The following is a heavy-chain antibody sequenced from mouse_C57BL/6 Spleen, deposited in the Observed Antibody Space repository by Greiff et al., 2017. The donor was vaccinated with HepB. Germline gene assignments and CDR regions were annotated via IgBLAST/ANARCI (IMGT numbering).Heavy chain of an antibody. CDR1: GYAFSSYW. CDR3: ASIYYDYDYYAIDY. D-gene: IGHD2-4*01. J-gene: IGHJ4*01. Sequence: VQLQQSGAELVKPGASVKISCKASGYAFSSYWMNWVKQRPGKGLEWIGQIYPGDGDTNYNGKFKGKATLTADKSSSTAYMQLSSLTSEYSAVYFCASIYYDYDYYAIDYWGQGTSVTVSA. CDR2: IYPGDGDT. V-gene: IGHV1-80*01.